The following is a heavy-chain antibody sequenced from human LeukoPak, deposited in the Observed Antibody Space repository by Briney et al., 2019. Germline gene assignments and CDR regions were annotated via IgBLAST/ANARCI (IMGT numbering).Heavy chain of an antibody. CDR2: FDPEDGET. Sequence: ASVKVSCKVSGYTLTELSMHWVRQAPGKGLEWMGGFDPEDGETIYAQKFQGRVTMTEDTSTDTAYMELSSLRSEDTAVYYCATDFSRVDATHYYYYYYALDVWGQGTAVTVSS. D-gene: IGHD2-15*01. J-gene: IGHJ6*02. CDR1: GYTLTELS. CDR3: ATDFSRVDATHYYYYYYALDV. V-gene: IGHV1-24*01.